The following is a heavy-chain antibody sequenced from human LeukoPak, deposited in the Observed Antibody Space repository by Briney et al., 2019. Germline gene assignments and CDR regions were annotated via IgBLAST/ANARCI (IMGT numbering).Heavy chain of an antibody. J-gene: IGHJ5*02. CDR3: AEHRSGYYNWFDP. CDR2: INPSGGGT. V-gene: IGHV1-46*01. Sequence: ASVKVSCKASGYTFTSYYMHWVRQAPGQGLEWMGIINPSGGGTSYAQKFQDRVTMTRDTSTTTVYMELSSLRSEDTAVYYCAEHRSGYYNWFDPWGQGTLVTVSS. D-gene: IGHD3-22*01. CDR1: GYTFTSYY.